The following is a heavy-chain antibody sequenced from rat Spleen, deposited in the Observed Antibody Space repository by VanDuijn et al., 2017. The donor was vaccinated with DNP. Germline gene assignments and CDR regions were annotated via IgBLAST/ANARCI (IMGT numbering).Heavy chain of an antibody. CDR2: ISSGGNT. D-gene: IGHD1-4*01. CDR3: TKSRDYRWFAY. V-gene: IGHV2-77*01. Sequence: QVQMKETGPGLVQTTQTLSVTCTVSGFSLTNYGVHWVRQAPGKGLEWMGIISSGGNTYYNSPLKSRLSISRDTSKSQVFLKMDSLQTEDTAIYFCTKSRDYRWFAYWGQGTLVTVSS. J-gene: IGHJ3*01. CDR1: GFSLTNYG.